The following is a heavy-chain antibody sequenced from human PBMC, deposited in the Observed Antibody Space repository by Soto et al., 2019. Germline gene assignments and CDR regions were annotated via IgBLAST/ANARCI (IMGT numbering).Heavy chain of an antibody. CDR3: ARQIFAADY. CDR1: GGTFDHAA. D-gene: IGHD3-9*01. V-gene: IGHV1-69*01. CDR2: INPMFNHT. Sequence: QVQLVQSGAEVKKPGSSVKVSCEAPGGTFDHAAITWVRQAPGQGLEWVGGINPMFNHTHYAQKFQGRVTSTADAVTSTAFMELGGLTSDDTAVYYCARQIFAADYWGQGTLLVVSS. J-gene: IGHJ4*02.